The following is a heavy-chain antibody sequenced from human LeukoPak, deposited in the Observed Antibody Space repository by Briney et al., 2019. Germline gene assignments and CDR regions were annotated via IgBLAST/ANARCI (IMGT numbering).Heavy chain of an antibody. J-gene: IGHJ4*02. Sequence: GASVKVSCRASGHTFTSYGFSWVRQAPGQGLEWMGWISTYNGNTNYAQRLQDRVTMTTDTSTETAYMELTSLRSDDTAVYYCSRADCSGGRCYEVDYWGQGTLVTVSS. V-gene: IGHV1-18*01. CDR1: GHTFTSYG. CDR3: SRADCSGGRCYEVDY. D-gene: IGHD2-15*01. CDR2: ISTYNGNT.